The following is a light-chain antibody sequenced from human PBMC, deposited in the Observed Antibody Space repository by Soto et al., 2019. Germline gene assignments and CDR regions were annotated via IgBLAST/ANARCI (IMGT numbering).Light chain of an antibody. Sequence: DIPMNQSPSTVSGSVGDRVTITCRASQTISSWLAWYQQKPGKAPKLLIYKASTLKSGVPSRFSGSGSGTEFTLTISSLQPDDFATYYCQHYNSYSEAFGQGANVAIK. CDR1: QTISSW. CDR3: QHYNSYSEA. V-gene: IGKV1-5*03. J-gene: IGKJ1*01. CDR2: KAS.